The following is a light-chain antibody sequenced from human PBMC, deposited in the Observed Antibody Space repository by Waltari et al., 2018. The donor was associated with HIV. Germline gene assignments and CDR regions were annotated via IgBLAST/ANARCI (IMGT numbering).Light chain of an antibody. Sequence: SALTQPRSVSGSPGQSVTISCTGTSSDVGGYNYVYWYQQHPGQAPKLMIYDVTKRPSGLPEHFARSKSGNTASLTISGLHAEDEADYFCCSYAGGYTLVFGGGTKLSVL. V-gene: IGLV2-11*01. J-gene: IGLJ3*02. CDR3: CSYAGGYTLV. CDR1: SSDVGGYNY. CDR2: DVT.